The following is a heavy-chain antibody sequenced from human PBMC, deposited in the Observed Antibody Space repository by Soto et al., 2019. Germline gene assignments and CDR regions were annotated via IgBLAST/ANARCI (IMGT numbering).Heavy chain of an antibody. CDR1: GFTFSSYS. CDR3: ARGFPASSSATDAFDI. V-gene: IGHV3-48*01. J-gene: IGHJ3*02. CDR2: ISSSSSTI. Sequence: GGSLRLSCAASGFTFSSYSMNWVRQAPGKGLEWVSYISSSSSTIYYADSVKGRFTISRDNAKNSLYLQMNSLRAEDTAVYYCARGFPASSSATDAFDIWGQGTMVTVSS. D-gene: IGHD6-6*01.